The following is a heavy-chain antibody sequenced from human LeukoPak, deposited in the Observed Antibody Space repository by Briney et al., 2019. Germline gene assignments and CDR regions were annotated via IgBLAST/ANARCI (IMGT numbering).Heavy chain of an antibody. V-gene: IGHV3-74*01. J-gene: IGHJ4*02. CDR3: ASSIRHYYDSSGYHDY. CDR1: GFTFSSYW. Sequence: PGGSLRLSCAASGFTFSSYWMHWVRRAPGKGLVWVSRINTDGSSTSYADSVKGRFTISRDNAKNTLYLQMNSLRAEDTAVYYCASSIRHYYDSSGYHDYWGQGTLVTVSS. CDR2: INTDGSST. D-gene: IGHD3-22*01.